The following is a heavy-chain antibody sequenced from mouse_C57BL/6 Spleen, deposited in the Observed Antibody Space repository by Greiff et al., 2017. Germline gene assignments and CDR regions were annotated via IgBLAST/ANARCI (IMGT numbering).Heavy chain of an antibody. CDR3: AREGMITTRAMDY. CDR2: IDPSDSYT. D-gene: IGHD2-4*01. V-gene: IGHV1-59*01. CDR1: GYTFTSSW. Sequence: VQLQQPGAELVRPGTSVKLSCKASGYTFTSSWMHWVKQRPGPGLEWIGVIDPSDSYTNYNQKFKGKATLTVDTSASTAYMQLSSLTSEDSAVYYCAREGMITTRAMDYWGQGTSVTVSS. J-gene: IGHJ4*01.